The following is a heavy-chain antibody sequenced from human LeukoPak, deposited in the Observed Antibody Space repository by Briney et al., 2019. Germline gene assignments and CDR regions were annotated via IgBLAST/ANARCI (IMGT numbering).Heavy chain of an antibody. Sequence: GGSLRLSCAASGFTFSTYSMNWVRQAPGKGLEWVSSISSSNSYIYYADSMKGRLTISRDNAKNALYLQMNSLRAEDTAVYYCARDLYGDYPWDYWGQGTLVTVSS. CDR1: GFTFSTYS. D-gene: IGHD4-17*01. CDR2: ISSSNSYI. V-gene: IGHV3-21*01. J-gene: IGHJ4*02. CDR3: ARDLYGDYPWDY.